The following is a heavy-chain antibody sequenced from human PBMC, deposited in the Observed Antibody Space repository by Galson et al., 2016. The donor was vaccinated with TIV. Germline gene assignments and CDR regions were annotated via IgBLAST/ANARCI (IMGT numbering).Heavy chain of an antibody. V-gene: IGHV3-33*01. CDR3: ASEDNSGWYGFDS. CDR1: GFKFSNFG. J-gene: IGHJ4*02. Sequence: SLRLSCAASGFKFSNFGMHWVRQAPGKGLEGVAVVWHDGRSKYYGDSVKGRFTVARENSRNVLSLQMNSLRVDDTALYYCASEDNSGWYGFDSWGQGTPVSVSS. CDR2: VWHDGRSK. D-gene: IGHD6-19*01.